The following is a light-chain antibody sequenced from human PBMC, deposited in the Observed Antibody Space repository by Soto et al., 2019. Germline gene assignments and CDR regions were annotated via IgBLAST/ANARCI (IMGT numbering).Light chain of an antibody. Sequence: QSALTQPASVSGSPGQSITISCTGTSSDVGGYNYVSWYQQNPGKAPKLMIYDVSNRPSGVSNRFSGSKSGNTASLTISGLQADNESDYYGSSYTSSSTLNVVFGAGTKLTVL. CDR1: SSDVGGYNY. CDR2: DVS. CDR3: SSYTSSSTLNVV. V-gene: IGLV2-14*01. J-gene: IGLJ2*01.